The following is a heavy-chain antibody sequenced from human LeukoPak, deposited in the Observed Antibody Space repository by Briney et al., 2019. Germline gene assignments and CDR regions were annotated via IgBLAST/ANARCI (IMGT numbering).Heavy chain of an antibody. Sequence: SQTLSLTCTVSGGSISSGDYYWSWLRQPPGKGLEWLGYIYYSGSTYYNPSLKSRVTISVDTSKNQFSLKLSSVTAADTAVYYCARSQYYYDSSGYYYDPKPFGYWGQGTLVTVSS. CDR2: IYYSGST. CDR1: GGSISSGDYY. J-gene: IGHJ4*02. D-gene: IGHD3-22*01. CDR3: ARSQYYYDSSGYYYDPKPFGY. V-gene: IGHV4-30-4*08.